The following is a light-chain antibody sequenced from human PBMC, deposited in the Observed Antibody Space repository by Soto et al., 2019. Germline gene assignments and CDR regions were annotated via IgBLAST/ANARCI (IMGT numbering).Light chain of an antibody. CDR2: AAS. Sequence: AIQMTQSPSSLSASVGDRVTITCRASQAIRNDLAWFQQKPGKAPRLLIYAASSLQRGVPSRFSGSGSCTDFTLTISSLQPEDFATYYCLQDFNYPLTFGGGTKVEIK. V-gene: IGKV1-6*01. CDR3: LQDFNYPLT. CDR1: QAIRND. J-gene: IGKJ4*01.